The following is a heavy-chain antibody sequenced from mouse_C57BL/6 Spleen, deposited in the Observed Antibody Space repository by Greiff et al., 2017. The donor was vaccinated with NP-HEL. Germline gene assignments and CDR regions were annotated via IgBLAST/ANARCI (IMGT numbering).Heavy chain of an antibody. CDR2: ISSGSSTI. CDR3: ARAYYYGSRYAMDY. CDR1: GFTFSDYG. Sequence: DVMLVESGGGLVKPGGSLKLSCAASGFTFSDYGMHWVRQAPEKGLEWVAYISSGSSTIYYADTVKGRFTISRDNAKNTLFLQMTSLRSEDTAMYYCARAYYYGSRYAMDYWGQGTSVTVSS. V-gene: IGHV5-17*01. D-gene: IGHD1-1*01. J-gene: IGHJ4*01.